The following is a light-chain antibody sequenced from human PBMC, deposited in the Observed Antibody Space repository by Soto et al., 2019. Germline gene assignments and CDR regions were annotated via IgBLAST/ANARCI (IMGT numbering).Light chain of an antibody. CDR3: QQLNSYPFT. CDR2: AAS. Sequence: DIQLTQSPSFLSASVGDRVTITCRASQGISSYLAWYQQKPGKAPKLLIYAASTLRSGVPSRFSGSGSGTEFTLTISSLQPEDFATYYCQQLNSYPFTFGGGTKVEIK. CDR1: QGISSY. V-gene: IGKV1-9*01. J-gene: IGKJ4*01.